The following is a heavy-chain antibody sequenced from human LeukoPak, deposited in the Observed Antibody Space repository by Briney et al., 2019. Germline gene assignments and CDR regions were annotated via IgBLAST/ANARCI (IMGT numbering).Heavy chain of an antibody. V-gene: IGHV4-59*05. CDR2: IYYSGST. CDR3: ARRGSITGYMDV. Sequence: SETLSLTCFVSGGSISSNYWTWIRQPPGKGLEWIGSIYYSGSTYYNPSLKSRVTISVDTSKNQFSLKLSSVTAADTAVYYCARRGSITGYMDVWGKGTTVTVSS. D-gene: IGHD2-2*01. J-gene: IGHJ6*03. CDR1: GGSISSNY.